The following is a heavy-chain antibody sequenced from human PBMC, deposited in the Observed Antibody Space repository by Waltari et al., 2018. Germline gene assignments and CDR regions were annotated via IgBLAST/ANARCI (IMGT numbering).Heavy chain of an antibody. CDR2: ITVGDDT. Sequence: EVQLLESGWDLVQPGGSLSLPCAPAGSTVTNHAINWVRLAPGTGLEWFSAITVGDDTHYADSVKGRFTISRDTSKDTVYLQMNGLRAEDTAIYYCATPFYNWDDPLHSWGQGTLVTVSS. CDR1: GSTVTNHA. J-gene: IGHJ4*02. CDR3: ATPFYNWDDPLHS. D-gene: IGHD1-20*01. V-gene: IGHV3-23*01.